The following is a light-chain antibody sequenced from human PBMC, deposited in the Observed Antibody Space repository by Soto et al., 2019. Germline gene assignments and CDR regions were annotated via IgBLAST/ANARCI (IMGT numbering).Light chain of an antibody. CDR1: SSDIGAGFD. CDR2: GNT. J-gene: IGLJ1*01. Sequence: QSVLTQPPSVSGAPGQRVTISCTGSSSDIGAGFDVHWYQHLPVTAPKLLIYGNTNRPSGVPGRFSGSKSGTSASLVITGLQAEDEADYYCQSYENSRTGFYVFGTGTKLTVL. V-gene: IGLV1-40*01. CDR3: QSYENSRTGFYV.